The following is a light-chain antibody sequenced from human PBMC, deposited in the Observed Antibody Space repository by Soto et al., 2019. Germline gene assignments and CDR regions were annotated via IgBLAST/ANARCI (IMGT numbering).Light chain of an antibody. Sequence: EIVLTQSPATLSLSPGERATLSCRASQSVSSYLAWYQQKPGQAPRLLIYGAYTRATGIPARFSGSGSGTDFTLTISSLQSEDFAVYYCQHYNYWPPKTFGQGTKGDIK. J-gene: IGKJ1*01. CDR3: QHYNYWPPKT. CDR1: QSVSSY. V-gene: IGKV3-15*01. CDR2: GAY.